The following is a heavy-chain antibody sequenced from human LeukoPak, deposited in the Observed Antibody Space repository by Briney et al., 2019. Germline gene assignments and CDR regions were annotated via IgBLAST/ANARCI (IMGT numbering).Heavy chain of an antibody. CDR3: AREGRDGYKLIDY. J-gene: IGHJ4*02. CDR2: INTNSGNP. V-gene: IGHV7-4-1*02. D-gene: IGHD5-24*01. Sequence: GASVKVSCKASGYTFTSYAVNWVRQAPGQGLEWMGWINTNSGNPTYDQGFTGRFVFSLDTSVSTAYLQISTLKADDTAVYYCAREGRDGYKLIDYWGQGTLVTVSS. CDR1: GYTFTSYA.